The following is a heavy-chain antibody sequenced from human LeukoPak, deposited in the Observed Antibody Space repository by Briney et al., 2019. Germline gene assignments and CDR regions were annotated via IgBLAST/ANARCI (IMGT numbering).Heavy chain of an antibody. Sequence: SETLSLTCTVSGGSISSYYWSWIRQPPGKGLEWIGYIYYSGSTNYNPSLKSRVTISVDTSNNQFSLKLSSVTAADTAVYYCARTYGDYELSTYYYGMDVWGQGTTVTVSS. CDR3: ARTYGDYELSTYYYGMDV. V-gene: IGHV4-59*08. CDR1: GGSISSYY. J-gene: IGHJ6*02. D-gene: IGHD4-17*01. CDR2: IYYSGST.